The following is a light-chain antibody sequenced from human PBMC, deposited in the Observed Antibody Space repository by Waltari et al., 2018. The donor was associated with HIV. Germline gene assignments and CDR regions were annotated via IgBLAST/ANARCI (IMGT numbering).Light chain of an antibody. CDR1: HSDVAAYNL. CDR3: CSFMGRKSLI. Sequence: QSALTQPASVSGSPGQSLTISCIGTHSDVAAYNLVSWYQQRPGKAPQLIIDEVNKRPSGVSDRFSASKSGNTASLTLSGLQAEDEANYYCCSFMGRKSLIFGGGTKLTVL. J-gene: IGLJ2*01. V-gene: IGLV2-23*02. CDR2: EVN.